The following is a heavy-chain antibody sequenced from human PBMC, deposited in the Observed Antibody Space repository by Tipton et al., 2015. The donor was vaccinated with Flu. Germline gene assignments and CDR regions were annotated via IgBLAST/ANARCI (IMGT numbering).Heavy chain of an antibody. CDR2: IYSAGST. J-gene: IGHJ5*01. D-gene: IGHD3-10*01. CDR1: GASFNDVYHY. Sequence: TLSLTCNVSGASFNDVYHYWSWIRQPAGKGLEWIGRIYSAGSTNYNPSVRSRVTMSVDTSKEQFSLNLRSATAADTAIYFCARVSVNRGVNNWFDSWGQGIRVTVSS. V-gene: IGHV4-61*02. CDR3: ARVSVNRGVNNWFDS.